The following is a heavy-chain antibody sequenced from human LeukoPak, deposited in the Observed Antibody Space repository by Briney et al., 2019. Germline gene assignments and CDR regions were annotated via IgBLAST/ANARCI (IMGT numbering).Heavy chain of an antibody. CDR2: INPNSGGT. J-gene: IGHJ5*02. CDR3: ARDTYSSSSNWFDP. D-gene: IGHD6-13*01. Sequence: GEGVEXXXWINPNSGGTNYAQKFQGRVNITRDTSISTAYMELSRLRSDDTAVYYCARDTYSSSSNWFDPWGQGTLVTVSS. V-gene: IGHV1-2*02.